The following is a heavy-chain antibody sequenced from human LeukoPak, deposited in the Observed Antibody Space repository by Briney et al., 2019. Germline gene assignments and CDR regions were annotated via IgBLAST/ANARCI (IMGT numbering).Heavy chain of an antibody. J-gene: IGHJ4*02. D-gene: IGHD5-18*01. V-gene: IGHV4-59*13. CDR2: IYYSGST. CDR1: GGSIRSYY. Sequence: PSETLSLTCTVSGGSIRSYYWSWIRQPPGKGLEWIGYIYYSGSTNYNPSLKSRVTISVDTPKNQFSLKLSSVTAADTAVYYCARGGQLWARGFDYWGQGTLVTVS. CDR3: ARGGQLWARGFDY.